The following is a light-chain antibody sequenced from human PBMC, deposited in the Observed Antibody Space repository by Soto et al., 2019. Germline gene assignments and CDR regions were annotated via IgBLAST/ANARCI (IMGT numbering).Light chain of an antibody. CDR2: AND. CDR3: QSYDSSLSGYV. CDR1: SSNFGTRYH. V-gene: IGLV1-40*01. J-gene: IGLJ1*01. Sequence: QSVLTQPPSVSGAPGQRVTISCTGSSSNFGTRYHVHWYQQLPGTAPKLLIYANDNRPSGVPDRFSGSKSGTSASLAITGLQPEDEADYYCQSYDSSLSGYVFGTGTKVTVL.